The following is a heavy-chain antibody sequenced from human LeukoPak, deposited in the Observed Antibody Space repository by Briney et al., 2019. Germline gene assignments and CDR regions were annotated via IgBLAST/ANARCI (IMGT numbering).Heavy chain of an antibody. CDR3: AKDRSRQQMLGTIKKWFDP. J-gene: IGHJ5*02. CDR2: IRYDGSNK. Sequence: LGGSLRLSCAASGFIFSSYGMHWVRQAPGKGLEWVAFIRYDGSNKYYADSVKGRFTTSRDNSKNTLYLQMNSLRTEDTAVYFCAKDRSRQQMLGTIKKWFDPWGQGTLVSVSS. V-gene: IGHV3-30*02. D-gene: IGHD5-24*01. CDR1: GFIFSSYG.